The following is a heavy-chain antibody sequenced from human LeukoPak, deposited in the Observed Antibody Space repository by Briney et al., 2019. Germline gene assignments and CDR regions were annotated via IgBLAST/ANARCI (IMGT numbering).Heavy chain of an antibody. Sequence: PSGTLSLTCAVSGGSISSSNWWSWVRQPPGKGLEWIGEIYHSGSTNYNPSLKSRVTISVDKSKNQFSLKLSSVTAADTAVYYCARDSGSGYSSGWWTDRKDAFDIWGQGTMVTVSS. D-gene: IGHD6-19*01. CDR1: GGSISSSNW. V-gene: IGHV4-4*02. J-gene: IGHJ3*02. CDR3: ARDSGSGYSSGWWTDRKDAFDI. CDR2: IYHSGST.